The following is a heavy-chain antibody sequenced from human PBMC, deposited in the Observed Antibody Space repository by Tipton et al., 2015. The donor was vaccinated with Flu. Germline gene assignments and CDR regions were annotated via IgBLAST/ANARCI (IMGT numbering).Heavy chain of an antibody. CDR3: ARDHYDLRGEYFYEGIDV. CDR2: VDCSGTT. D-gene: IGHD3-16*01. Sequence: LRLACTASGDSMRSCSYFWSWVRQPAGKGLEWIGRVDCSGTTNYNPSLKSRVTISIDTSKKHFSLKLSSLTAADTAVYYCARDHYDLRGEYFYEGIDVCGHGTPLTVSS. V-gene: IGHV4-61*02. J-gene: IGHJ6*02. CDR1: GDSMRSCSYF.